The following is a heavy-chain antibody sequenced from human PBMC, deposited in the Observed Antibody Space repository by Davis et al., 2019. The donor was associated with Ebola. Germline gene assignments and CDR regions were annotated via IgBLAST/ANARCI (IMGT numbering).Heavy chain of an antibody. Sequence: PSETLSLTCTVSGGSISSGGYYWSWIRQHPGKGLEWIGYIYYSGSTYYNPSLKSRVTISVDTSKNQFSLKLSSVTAADTAVYYCARGRDCSGGSCYSVFDYWGQGTLVTVSS. CDR3: ARGRDCSGGSCYSVFDY. V-gene: IGHV4-31*03. CDR1: GGSISSGGYY. D-gene: IGHD2-15*01. J-gene: IGHJ4*02. CDR2: IYYSGST.